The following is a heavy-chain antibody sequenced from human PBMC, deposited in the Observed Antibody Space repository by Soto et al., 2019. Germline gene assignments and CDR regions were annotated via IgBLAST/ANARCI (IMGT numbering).Heavy chain of an antibody. CDR1: GFTFSSYA. Sequence: EVRLLESGGGSVQPGGSLRLSCAASGFTFSSYAMTWVRQAPGKGLEWVSVISGSGGSTYYADSVKGRFTISRDNSKNMFYLEMNSLRAEDTAAYYCAKGITMLVVVIKTWGQGTLVSVSS. CDR2: ISGSGGST. CDR3: AKGITMLVVVIKT. J-gene: IGHJ5*02. V-gene: IGHV3-23*01. D-gene: IGHD3-22*01.